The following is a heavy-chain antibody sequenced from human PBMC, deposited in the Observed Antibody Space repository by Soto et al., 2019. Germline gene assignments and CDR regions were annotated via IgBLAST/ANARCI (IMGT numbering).Heavy chain of an antibody. D-gene: IGHD2-15*01. CDR2: IYYTGST. Sequence: SETLSLTCNVSGGSTRSLTYFWGWIRQPPGKALEWTGSIYYTGSTYHNPSLKRRLTISVDTSKNQFSLRLSSVTAADTAVYYCARQRGYCSGGSCYRYWYFDLWGRGTLVTVSS. V-gene: IGHV4-39*01. J-gene: IGHJ2*01. CDR1: GGSTRSLTYF. CDR3: ARQRGYCSGGSCYRYWYFDL.